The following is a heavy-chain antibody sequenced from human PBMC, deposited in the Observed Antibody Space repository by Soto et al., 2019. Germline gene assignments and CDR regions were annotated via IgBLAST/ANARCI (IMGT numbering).Heavy chain of an antibody. CDR3: ARRLAGCSSTSCYLGDDY. D-gene: IGHD2-2*01. J-gene: IGHJ4*02. CDR1: GGSFSGYY. V-gene: IGHV4-34*01. Sequence: SETLSLTCAVYGGSFSGYYWSWIRQPPGKGLEWIGEINHSGSTNYNPSLKSRVTISVDTSKNQFSLKLSSVTAADTAVYYCARRLAGCSSTSCYLGDDYWGQGTLVTVSS. CDR2: INHSGST.